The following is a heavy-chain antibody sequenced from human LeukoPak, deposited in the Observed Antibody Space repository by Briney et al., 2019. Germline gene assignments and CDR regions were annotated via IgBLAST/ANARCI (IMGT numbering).Heavy chain of an antibody. CDR3: SRHKSGGITMIRGVRDYSYMDV. D-gene: IGHD3-10*01. CDR1: GFTFSSYW. CDR2: IRSNADNYAT. V-gene: IGHV3-73*01. J-gene: IGHJ6*03. Sequence: GGSLRLSCAASGFTFSSYWMSWVRQASGKGLEWVGRIRSNADNYATVYAASVKGRFTISRDDSKNTAYLQMNSLKTEDTAVYYCSRHKSGGITMIRGVRDYSYMDVWGKGTTVTVSS.